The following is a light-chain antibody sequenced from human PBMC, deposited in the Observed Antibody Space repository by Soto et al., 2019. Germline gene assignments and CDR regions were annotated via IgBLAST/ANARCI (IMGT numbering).Light chain of an antibody. V-gene: IGKV1-33*01. CDR2: DAS. Sequence: DIQMTQSPSSLSASVGDRVTITCQASQDISNYLNWYQQKPGKAPKLLIYDASNLETGVPSRFSGSGSGTDFTFTISSLQPEDIATYYCQQYDNLLSFTFGPGTKVDIK. CDR3: QQYDNLLSFT. J-gene: IGKJ3*01. CDR1: QDISNY.